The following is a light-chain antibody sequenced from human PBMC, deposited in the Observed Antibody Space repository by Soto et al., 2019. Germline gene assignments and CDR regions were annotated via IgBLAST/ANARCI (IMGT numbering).Light chain of an antibody. CDR2: NYN. J-gene: IGLJ3*02. CDR1: SSNIGNNY. V-gene: IGLV1-47*02. Sequence: QSVVTQPPSASGTPGQTVTISCSGSSSNIGNNYVYWYQQLPGTAPKLLIYNYNLRPSGVVDRFSGSRSGTSASLAISGLXXXXXXXXYXATWDDDVSGPVFGGGTKLTVL. CDR3: ATWDDDVSGPV.